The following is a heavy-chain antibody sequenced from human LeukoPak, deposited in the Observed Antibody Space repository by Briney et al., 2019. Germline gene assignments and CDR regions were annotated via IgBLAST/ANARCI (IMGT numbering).Heavy chain of an antibody. Sequence: GGSLRLSCAASGFTFSNSAMSWVRQAPGKGLEWVSAISGSGGSTYYADSVKGRFTISRDNSKNTLYLQMNSLRAEDTAVYYCAKDHYDILTGYHLRDAFDIWGQGTMVTVSS. CDR1: GFTFSNSA. V-gene: IGHV3-23*01. J-gene: IGHJ3*02. D-gene: IGHD3-9*01. CDR3: AKDHYDILTGYHLRDAFDI. CDR2: ISGSGGST.